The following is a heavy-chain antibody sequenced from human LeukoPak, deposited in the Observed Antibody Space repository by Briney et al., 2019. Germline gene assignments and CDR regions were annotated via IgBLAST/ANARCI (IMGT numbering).Heavy chain of an antibody. CDR1: GFTVSSNY. CDR3: AKVAHYYGSGSYYEYYFDY. CDR2: IYSGGST. Sequence: GGSLRLSCAASGFTVSSNYMSWVRQAPGKGLEWVSVIYSGGSTYYADPVKGRFTISRDNSKNTLYLQMNSLRAEDTAVYYCAKVAHYYGSGSYYEYYFDYWGQGTLVTVSS. V-gene: IGHV3-53*01. D-gene: IGHD3-10*01. J-gene: IGHJ4*02.